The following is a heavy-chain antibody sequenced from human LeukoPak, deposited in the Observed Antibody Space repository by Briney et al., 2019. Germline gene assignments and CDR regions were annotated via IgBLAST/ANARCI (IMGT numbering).Heavy chain of an antibody. CDR2: IYYSGNS. J-gene: IGHJ5*02. CDR3: ARDNYASGSPPTHTNWFDP. D-gene: IGHD3-10*01. CDR1: GDSISNYY. Sequence: SETLSLTCTVSGDSISNYYWGWIRQPPGKGLEWIGTIYYSGNSYYNPSLKSRVTMSVDTSKSQFSLKMSSVTAADTAVYYCARDNYASGSPPTHTNWFDPWGQGTLVTVSS. V-gene: IGHV4-39*07.